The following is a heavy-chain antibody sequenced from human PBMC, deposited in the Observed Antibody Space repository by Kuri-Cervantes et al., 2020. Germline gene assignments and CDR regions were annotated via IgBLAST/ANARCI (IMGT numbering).Heavy chain of an antibody. D-gene: IGHD5-12*01. CDR3: ARKGRGFHYSLYSGYDLHWFDP. J-gene: IGHJ5*02. CDR1: GGSFSDYF. V-gene: IGHV4-34*01. CDR2: INHSGST. Sequence: SETPSLTCAVYGGSFSDYFWSWIRQPPGKGLECIGEINHSGSTSYNPSLKNRVTISVDTSKNQFSLRLSSVTAADTAVYYCARKGRGFHYSLYSGYDLHWFDPWGQGTLVTVSS.